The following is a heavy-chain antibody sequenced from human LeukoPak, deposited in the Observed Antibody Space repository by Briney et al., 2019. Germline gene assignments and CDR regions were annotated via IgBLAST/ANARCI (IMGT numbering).Heavy chain of an antibody. Sequence: GGSLRLSCSASGFTFRNFDMNWVRQAPGKGLEWVSAISDDGCSKYYTDSMKGRFTISRDNSKISLYLQMISVEVEDTDVYFCAKRVPYSSSSVYFDYWGQGTLVTVSS. CDR3: AKRVPYSSSSVYFDY. V-gene: IGHV3-23*01. CDR2: ISDDGCSK. D-gene: IGHD6-6*01. J-gene: IGHJ4*02. CDR1: GFTFRNFD.